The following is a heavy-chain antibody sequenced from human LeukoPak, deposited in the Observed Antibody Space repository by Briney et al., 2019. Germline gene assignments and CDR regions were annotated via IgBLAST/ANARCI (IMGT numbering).Heavy chain of an antibody. Sequence: SETLSLTCTVSGGSISSGGYYWSWIRQHPGKGLEWIGYIYYSGSTNYNPSLKSRVTMSVDTSKNQFSLKLSSVTAADTAVYFCARGQDSTGWFSFDYWGLGTLVTVSS. CDR1: GGSISSGGYY. V-gene: IGHV4-31*03. D-gene: IGHD6-19*01. CDR3: ARGQDSTGWFSFDY. CDR2: IYYSGST. J-gene: IGHJ4*02.